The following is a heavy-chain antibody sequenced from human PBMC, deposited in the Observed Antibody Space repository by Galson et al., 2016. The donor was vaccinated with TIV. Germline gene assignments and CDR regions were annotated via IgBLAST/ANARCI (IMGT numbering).Heavy chain of an antibody. Sequence: SVKVSCKASGYTFTDYNINWVRQAPGKGLEWMGWINPKTFNTGSSQKFRGRLTMTRDTSTSTVYMELTSLKSDDTAIFYCATFSGARGPFDYWGQGTLVAVSS. D-gene: IGHD2-15*01. CDR1: GYTFTDYN. J-gene: IGHJ4*02. V-gene: IGHV1-8*01. CDR2: INPKTFNT. CDR3: ATFSGARGPFDY.